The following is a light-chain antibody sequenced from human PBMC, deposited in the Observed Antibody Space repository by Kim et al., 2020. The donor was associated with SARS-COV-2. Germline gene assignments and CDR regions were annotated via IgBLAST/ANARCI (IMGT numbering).Light chain of an antibody. CDR3: QQYTDWSWT. Sequence: VSPGERATLSCRASQSVSSNLAWYQQKPGQAPRLLIYDTSTRATGIPARFSGSGSGTDFTLTISSLQSEDFAVYYCQQYTDWSWTFGQGTKVDIK. J-gene: IGKJ1*01. CDR2: DTS. V-gene: IGKV3-15*01. CDR1: QSVSSN.